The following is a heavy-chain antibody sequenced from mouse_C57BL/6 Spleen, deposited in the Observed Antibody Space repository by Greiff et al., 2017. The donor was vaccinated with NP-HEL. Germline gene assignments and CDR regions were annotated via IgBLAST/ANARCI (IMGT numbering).Heavy chain of an antibody. Sequence: QVQLQQPGADLVKPGASVKVSCKASGYTFTSYWMHWVQQRPGQGLEWIGRIHPSDSDTNYHQKVKGKATLTGDKSTSTVYMQLSSLKSEDSAIYYCAIGDDYSNSMDYWGQGTSVTVSS. CDR2: IHPSDSDT. J-gene: IGHJ4*01. CDR1: GYTFTSYW. CDR3: AIGDDYSNSMDY. V-gene: IGHV1-74*01. D-gene: IGHD2-5*01.